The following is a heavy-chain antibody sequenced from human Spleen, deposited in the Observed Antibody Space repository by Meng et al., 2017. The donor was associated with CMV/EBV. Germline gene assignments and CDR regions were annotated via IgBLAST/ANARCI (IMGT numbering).Heavy chain of an antibody. Sequence: SETLSLTCTVSGGSVSSGSSYWTWIRQPPGKGLEWIGYIYYSGSTNYNPSLKSRVTISVDTSKNQFSLKLSSVTAAETAVYYCARAFYYDFWSGYYFDYWGQGTLVTVSS. CDR3: ARAFYYDFWSGYYFDY. J-gene: IGHJ4*02. CDR2: IYYSGST. V-gene: IGHV4-61*01. D-gene: IGHD3-3*01. CDR1: GGSVSSGSSY.